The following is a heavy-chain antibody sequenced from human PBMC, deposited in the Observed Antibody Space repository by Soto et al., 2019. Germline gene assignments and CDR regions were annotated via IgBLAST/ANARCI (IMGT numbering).Heavy chain of an antibody. J-gene: IGHJ3*02. CDR3: ASHGFLYSSRWYAFDI. CDR2: IYYSGST. Sequence: SETLSLTCTVSGGSISSSSYYWGWIRQPPGKGLEWIGSIYYSGSTYYNPSLKSRVTISVDTSKNQFSLKLSSVTAADTAVYYCASHGFLYSSRWYAFDIWGQGTMVTVSS. CDR1: GGSISSSSYY. V-gene: IGHV4-39*01. D-gene: IGHD6-13*01.